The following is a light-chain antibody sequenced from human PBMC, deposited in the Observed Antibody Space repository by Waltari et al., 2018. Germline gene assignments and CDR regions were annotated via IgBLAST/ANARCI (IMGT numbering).Light chain of an antibody. CDR2: EVS. CDR1: RADVGGYHY. V-gene: IGLV2-14*01. J-gene: IGLJ1*01. Sequence: QSALTQPASVSGSPGQSITISCTGTRADVGGYHYVSWYQQYPGKAPQLMIYEVSFRPSGISNRFSGSKSGNTATLTISGLQAEDEADYYCSSKTSASGVFGTGTTVTVL. CDR3: SSKTSASGV.